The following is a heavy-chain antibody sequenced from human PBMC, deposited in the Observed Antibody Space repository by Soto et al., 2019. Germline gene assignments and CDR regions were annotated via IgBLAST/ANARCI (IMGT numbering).Heavy chain of an antibody. V-gene: IGHV3-30*04. D-gene: IGHD6-19*01. Sequence: QVQLVESGGGVVQPGRSLRLSCAASGFTFSSHSMHWVRQAPGKGLEWVAVIAFDGSYKYYADSVKGRFTISRDNSKNTLYLQMNSLRAEDTAVYYCARGASIVVAGTSFAYWGQGTLVTVSS. CDR3: ARGASIVVAGTSFAY. CDR2: IAFDGSYK. J-gene: IGHJ4*02. CDR1: GFTFSSHS.